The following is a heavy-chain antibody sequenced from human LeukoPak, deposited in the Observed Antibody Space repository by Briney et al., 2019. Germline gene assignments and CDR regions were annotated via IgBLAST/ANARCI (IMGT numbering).Heavy chain of an antibody. D-gene: IGHD5-18*01. CDR3: TREIGQLWANWFDP. Sequence: QTGGSLRLSCAASGFTFSSYAMSWVRQAPGKGLEWVSAISGSGGSTYYADSVKGRFTISRDNAKNSLYLQMNSLRAEDTAFYYCTREIGQLWANWFDPWGQGTLVTVSS. CDR2: ISGSGGST. CDR1: GFTFSSYA. V-gene: IGHV3-23*01. J-gene: IGHJ5*02.